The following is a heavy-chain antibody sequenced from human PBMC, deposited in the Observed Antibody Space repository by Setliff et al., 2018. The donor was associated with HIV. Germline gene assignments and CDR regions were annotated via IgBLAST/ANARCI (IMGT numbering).Heavy chain of an antibody. CDR1: GGSFTAYH. CDR3: ARAGDFGDWDGFDV. CDR2: INHSGGT. D-gene: IGHD3-10*01. Sequence: SETLSLTCAVYGGSFTAYHWSWIRQPPGRGLEWIAEINHSGGTNHNPSLKSRITISVDTSKKQVSLKLTSVTAADTAIYYCARAGDFGDWDGFDVWGQGTMATVSS. J-gene: IGHJ3*01. V-gene: IGHV4-34*01.